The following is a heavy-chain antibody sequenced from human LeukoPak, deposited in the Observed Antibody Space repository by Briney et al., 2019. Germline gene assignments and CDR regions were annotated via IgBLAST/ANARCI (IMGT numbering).Heavy chain of an antibody. CDR1: GFTFSTYW. V-gene: IGHV3-74*01. CDR3: ARHLNYHLDY. Sequence: QPGGSLRLSCAASGFTFSTYWMHWVRQAPGKGLVWVSRISSDGSITSYADSVKGRFTISRDNAKNTLYLQMNSLRAEDTAVYYCARHLNYHLDYWGQGTLVTVSS. CDR2: ISSDGSIT. D-gene: IGHD3-10*01. J-gene: IGHJ4*02.